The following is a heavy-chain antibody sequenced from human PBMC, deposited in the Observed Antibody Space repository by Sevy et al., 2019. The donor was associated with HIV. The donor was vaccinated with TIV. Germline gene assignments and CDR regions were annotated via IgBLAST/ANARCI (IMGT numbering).Heavy chain of an antibody. Sequence: GGSLRLSCAASGFTFSSYVMSWARHAPGKGLEWVSAISGSGGSTHYADPVKGRFTISRDNSKNTLYLQINSLRAEDTALYYCAKGVGRGGYYYGMDVWGQGTTVTVSS. D-gene: IGHD1-26*01. CDR1: GFTFSSYV. CDR2: ISGSGGST. CDR3: AKGVGRGGYYYGMDV. J-gene: IGHJ6*02. V-gene: IGHV3-23*01.